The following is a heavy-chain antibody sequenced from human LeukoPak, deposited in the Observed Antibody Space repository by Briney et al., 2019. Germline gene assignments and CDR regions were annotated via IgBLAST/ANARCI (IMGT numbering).Heavy chain of an antibody. CDR3: ARGPVLRFLEWLFHFDY. CDR2: IKQGGSEK. V-gene: IGHV3-7*01. D-gene: IGHD3-3*01. Sequence: GGSLRLSCATSGFTFSSYWMSWVRQAPGKGLEWVANIKQGGSEKYYVDSVKGRFTISRDNAKNSLYLQMNSLRAEDTAVYYCARGPVLRFLEWLFHFDYWGQGTLVTVSS. J-gene: IGHJ4*02. CDR1: GFTFSSYW.